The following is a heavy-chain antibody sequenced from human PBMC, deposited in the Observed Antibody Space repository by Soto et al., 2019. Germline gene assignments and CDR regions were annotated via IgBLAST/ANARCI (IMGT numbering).Heavy chain of an antibody. CDR1: GVTFSIYS. D-gene: IGHD3-3*01. J-gene: IGHJ5*02. Sequence: GGSLRLSCAASGVTFSIYSMNWVRQAPGKGLEWVSYIMPGSSHIFYADSVKGRFTISRDNAKNSLYLLMNSLRAEDTAVYYCAKETYDFWSGYSNWFDPWGQGTLVTVSS. CDR2: IMPGSSHI. V-gene: IGHV3-21*05. CDR3: AKETYDFWSGYSNWFDP.